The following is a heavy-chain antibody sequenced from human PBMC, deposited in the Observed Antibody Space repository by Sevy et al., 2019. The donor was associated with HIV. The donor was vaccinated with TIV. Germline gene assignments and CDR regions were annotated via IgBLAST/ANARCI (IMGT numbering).Heavy chain of an antibody. CDR1: GFTFSSYA. V-gene: IGHV3-23*01. CDR2: ISGSGVST. Sequence: GGSLRLSCAASGFTFSSYAMSWDRQAPGKGLEWVSAISGSGVSTYYADSVKGRFTISRDNSKNTLYLQMNSLRAEDTAVYYCAKVKDRTILGVASPPFDYWGQRTLVTVSS. CDR3: AKVKDRTILGVASPPFDY. J-gene: IGHJ4*02. D-gene: IGHD3-3*01.